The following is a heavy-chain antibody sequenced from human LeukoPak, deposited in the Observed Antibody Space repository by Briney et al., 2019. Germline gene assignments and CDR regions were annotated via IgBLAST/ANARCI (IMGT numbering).Heavy chain of an antibody. Sequence: PGGSLRLSCAASGSTFSNYAMSWVRQAPGKGLEWVSSTSGSGGTTYYADSVKGRFTISRVNSRNALSLQMNSLRAEDTALYYCARGVPRYDSGAWIVAFDIWGQGTRVTVSS. CDR2: TSGSGGTT. CDR1: GSTFSNYA. V-gene: IGHV3-23*01. D-gene: IGHD3-22*01. J-gene: IGHJ3*02. CDR3: ARGVPRYDSGAWIVAFDI.